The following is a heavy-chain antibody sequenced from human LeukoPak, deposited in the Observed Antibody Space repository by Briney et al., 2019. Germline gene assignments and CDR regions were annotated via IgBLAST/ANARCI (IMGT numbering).Heavy chain of an antibody. D-gene: IGHD5-12*01. J-gene: IGHJ4*02. CDR2: ISSSSSYI. CDR3: ARSIVATNGGDY. Sequence: GGSLRLSCAASGFTFSSYSMNWVRQAPGKGLEWVSSISSSSSYIYYADSVKGRFIISRDNAKNSLYLQMNSLRAEDTAVYYCARSIVATNGGDYWGQGTLVTVSS. V-gene: IGHV3-21*01. CDR1: GFTFSSYS.